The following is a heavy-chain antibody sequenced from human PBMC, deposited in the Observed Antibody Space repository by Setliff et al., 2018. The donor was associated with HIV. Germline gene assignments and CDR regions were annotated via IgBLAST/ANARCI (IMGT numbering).Heavy chain of an antibody. CDR1: GFRFRSYW. D-gene: IGHD1-26*01. CDR3: ARWGSGSYERVFDY. V-gene: IGHV3-7*01. Sequence: GGSLRLSCAASGFRFRSYWMSWVRQAPGKGLESVANVKHDGTETLYVDSVKGRFTISRDNAKNLVYLQMNSLRVEDTAVYFCARWGSGSYERVFDYWGQGMLVTVSS. CDR2: VKHDGTET. J-gene: IGHJ4*02.